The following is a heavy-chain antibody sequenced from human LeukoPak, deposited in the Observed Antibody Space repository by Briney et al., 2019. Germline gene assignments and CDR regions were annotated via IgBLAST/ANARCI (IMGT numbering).Heavy chain of an antibody. CDR1: GGSITGGNDY. CDR3: ARPRYGKDYYGLGNYVMSLGGEHHHMDV. V-gene: IGHV4-39*01. J-gene: IGHJ6*03. Sequence: SETLSLTCTVSGGSITGGNDYWAWIRQPPGKGLEWIATMYYSGATYYNPSFKSRVTISVDTSKNQFSLNLSSVTAADTAVYYCARPRYGKDYYGLGNYVMSLGGEHHHMDVWGKGTTVTVSS. CDR2: MYYSGAT. D-gene: IGHD3-10*01.